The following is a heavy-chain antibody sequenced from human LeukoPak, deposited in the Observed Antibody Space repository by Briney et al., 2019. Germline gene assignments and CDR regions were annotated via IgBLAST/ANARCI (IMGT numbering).Heavy chain of an antibody. CDR2: IYYSGST. CDR1: GGSISSGGYS. D-gene: IGHD3-10*01. CDR3: ARSVRGVIISNY. Sequence: SQTLSLTGTVSGGSISSGGYSWSWIRQHPGKGLEWIGYIYYSGSTYYNPFLKSRVTISVDTSKNQFSLKLSSVTAADTAVYYCARSVRGVIISNYWGQGTLVTVSS. V-gene: IGHV4-31*03. J-gene: IGHJ4*02.